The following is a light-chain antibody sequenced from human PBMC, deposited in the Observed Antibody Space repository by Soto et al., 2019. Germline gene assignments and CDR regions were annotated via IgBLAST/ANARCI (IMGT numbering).Light chain of an antibody. V-gene: IGLV1-40*01. CDR2: GNS. CDR1: NSNIGAGYD. J-gene: IGLJ2*01. CDR3: QSYDSGLFGLI. Sequence: HSVLTQPPSVSGAPGQRVTIACTGSNSNIGAGYDVHWYRHFPGAAPKLLLSGNSHRPSGVPDRFSGSKSGTSASLAITGLQAEDEADYYCQSYDSGLFGLIFGEGTKVTVL.